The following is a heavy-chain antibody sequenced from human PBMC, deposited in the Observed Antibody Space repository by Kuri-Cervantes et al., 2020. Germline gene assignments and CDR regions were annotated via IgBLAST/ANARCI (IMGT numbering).Heavy chain of an antibody. D-gene: IGHD3-16*01. Sequence: SETLSLTCTVSGDSISSGDYYWSWIRQPPGKGLEWIGYIHHSGSTYYNPSIRSRVTISVDTSKNQLSLRLTSVTAADTAVYYCARARALYEPYYHYGMDVWGQGTTVTVSS. CDR3: ARARALYEPYYHYGMDV. V-gene: IGHV4-30-4*01. CDR2: IHHSGST. J-gene: IGHJ6*02. CDR1: GDSISSGDYY.